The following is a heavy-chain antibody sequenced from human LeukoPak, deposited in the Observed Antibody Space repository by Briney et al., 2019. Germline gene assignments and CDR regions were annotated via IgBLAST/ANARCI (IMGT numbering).Heavy chain of an antibody. V-gene: IGHV1-24*01. Sequence: GASVKLSCKVSGYTLTELSMHWVRQAPGKGLEWMGGFDPEDGGTIYAQKFQGRVTMTEDTCTDTAYMELSRLRSEDTAVYYGETKARGYSGYADYWGQGTLVTVSS. D-gene: IGHD5-12*01. CDR1: GYTLTELS. CDR3: ETKARGYSGYADY. CDR2: FDPEDGGT. J-gene: IGHJ4*02.